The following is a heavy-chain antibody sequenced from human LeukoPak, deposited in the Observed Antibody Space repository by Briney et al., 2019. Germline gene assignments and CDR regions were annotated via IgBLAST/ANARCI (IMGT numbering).Heavy chain of an antibody. V-gene: IGHV1-69*13. CDR2: IIPIFGTA. CDR3: ASSTILVQPASFDY. J-gene: IGHJ4*02. Sequence: ASVNVSCKASGGTFSSYAISWVRQAPGQGLEWMGGIIPIFGTANYAQKFQGRVTITADESTSTAYMELSSLRSEDTAVYYCASSTILVQPASFDYWGQGTLVTVSS. CDR1: GGTFSSYA. D-gene: IGHD5/OR15-5a*01.